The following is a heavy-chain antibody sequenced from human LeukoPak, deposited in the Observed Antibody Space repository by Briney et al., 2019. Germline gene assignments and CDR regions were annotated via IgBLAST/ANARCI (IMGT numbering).Heavy chain of an antibody. CDR3: ASSLIVYGMDV. Sequence: SETLSLTCTVSGGSISSYYWSWIRQPPGEGLEWIGYICYSGSTNYNPSLKSRVTISVDTSKNQFSLKLSSVTAADTAVYYCASSLIVYGMDVWGQGTTVTVSS. CDR1: GGSISSYY. J-gene: IGHJ6*02. CDR2: ICYSGST. V-gene: IGHV4-59*01. D-gene: IGHD2-21*01.